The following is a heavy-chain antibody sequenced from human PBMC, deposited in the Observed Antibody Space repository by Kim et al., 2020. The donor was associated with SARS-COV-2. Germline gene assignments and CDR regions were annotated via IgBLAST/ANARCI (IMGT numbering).Heavy chain of an antibody. Sequence: SETLPLTCAVYGGSFSGYYWSWIRQPPGKGLEWIGEINHSGSTNYNPSLKSRVTISVDTSKNQFSLKLSSVTAADTAVYYCARGRVRYYFDYWGQGTLVTVSS. CDR3: ARGRVRYYFDY. J-gene: IGHJ4*02. CDR2: INHSGST. V-gene: IGHV4-34*01. CDR1: GGSFSGYY.